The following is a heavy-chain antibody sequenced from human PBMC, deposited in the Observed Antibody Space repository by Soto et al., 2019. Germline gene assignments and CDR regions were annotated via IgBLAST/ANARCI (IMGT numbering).Heavy chain of an antibody. V-gene: IGHV4-59*01. D-gene: IGHD3-3*01. Sequence: QVQLQESGPGLVKPSETLSLTCTVSGGSISSYYWSWIRQPPGKGLEWIGYIYYSTSTNYNPSLNIRFTISVDTSKNQFSLKRSSVTAAATAAYYGVRAGGHAFWSGYYDDWGQGALVAVSS. CDR1: GGSISSYY. J-gene: IGHJ4*02. CDR2: IYYSTST. CDR3: VRAGGHAFWSGYYDD.